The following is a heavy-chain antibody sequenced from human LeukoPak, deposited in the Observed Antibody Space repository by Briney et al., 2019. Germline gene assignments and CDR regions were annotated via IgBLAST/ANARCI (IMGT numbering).Heavy chain of an antibody. CDR3: ARDRGSGDVFDY. Sequence: ASVKVSCKASGYTFTGNYMHWVRQAPGQGLEWMGRINPNSGGTSYAQRFQGRVTSTRDTSITTAYMELTSLPSDDTAVYYCARDRGSGDVFDYWGQGTLDTVSS. V-gene: IGHV1-2*06. J-gene: IGHJ4*02. D-gene: IGHD3-10*01. CDR2: INPNSGGT. CDR1: GYTFTGNY.